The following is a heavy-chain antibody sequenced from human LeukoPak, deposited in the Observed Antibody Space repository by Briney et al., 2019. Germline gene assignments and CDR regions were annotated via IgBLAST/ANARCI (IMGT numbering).Heavy chain of an antibody. CDR2: ISGSGGST. D-gene: IGHD5-12*01. CDR3: AKAWGYSGYDLLSDY. J-gene: IGHJ4*02. CDR1: RFTFSSYG. Sequence: GGSLRLSCAASRFTFSSYGMSWVRQAPGKGLEWVSAISGSGGSTYYADSVKGRFTISRDNSKNTLYLQMNSLRAEDTAVYYCAKAWGYSGYDLLSDYWGQGTLVTVSS. V-gene: IGHV3-23*01.